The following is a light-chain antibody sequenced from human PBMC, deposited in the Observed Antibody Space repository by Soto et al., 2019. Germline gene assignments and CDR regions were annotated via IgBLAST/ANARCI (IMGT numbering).Light chain of an antibody. V-gene: IGLV1-40*01. CDR2: HNS. Sequence: QSVLTQPPSVSGAPGQRVTISCTGSSSQNGAGYDVHWYQQLPGTAPKLLIYHNSNRPSGVPDRFSGSKSGTSASLAITGLQAEDEADYYCQSYDSSLSGSRVFGTGTKVTVL. CDR1: SSQNGAGYD. CDR3: QSYDSSLSGSRV. J-gene: IGLJ1*01.